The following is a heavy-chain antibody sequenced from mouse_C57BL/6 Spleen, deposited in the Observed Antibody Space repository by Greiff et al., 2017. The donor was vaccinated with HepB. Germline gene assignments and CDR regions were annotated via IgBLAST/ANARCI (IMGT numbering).Heavy chain of an antibody. CDR3: ARQGRAMDY. CDR1: GYTFTDYY. Sequence: SGAELVRPGASVKLSCKASGYTFTDYYINWVKQRPGQGLEWIARIYPGSGNTYYNEKFKGKATLTAEKSSSTAYMQLSSLTSEDSAVYFCARQGRAMDYWGQGTSVTVSS. CDR2: IYPGSGNT. V-gene: IGHV1-76*01. J-gene: IGHJ4*01.